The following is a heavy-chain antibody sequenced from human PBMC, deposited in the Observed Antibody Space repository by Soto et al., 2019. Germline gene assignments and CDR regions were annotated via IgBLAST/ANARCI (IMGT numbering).Heavy chain of an antibody. V-gene: IGHV3-23*01. CDR1: GFTFSSYA. CDR2: ISGSGGST. D-gene: IGHD6-13*01. J-gene: IGHJ6*02. CDR3: AKGDSSSWYMDYYYYGMDV. Sequence: GSLRLSCAASGFTFSSYAMSWVRQAPGKGLEWASAISGSGGSTYYADSVKGRFTISRDNSKNTLYLQMNSLRAEDTAVYYCAKGDSSSWYMDYYYYGMDVWGQGTTVTV.